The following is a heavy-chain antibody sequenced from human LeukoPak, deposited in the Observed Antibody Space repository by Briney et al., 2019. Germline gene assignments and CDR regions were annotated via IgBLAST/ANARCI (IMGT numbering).Heavy chain of an antibody. Sequence: PGGSLRLSCAASGFTFSSYGMHWVRQAPGKGLEWVAFIRYDGSNKYYADSVKGRFTISRDNSKNTLYLQMNSLRAEDMAVDYCTYCGGDCYSWFDPWGQGTLVTVSS. J-gene: IGHJ5*02. CDR3: TYCGGDCYSWFDP. V-gene: IGHV3-30*02. CDR2: IRYDGSNK. D-gene: IGHD2-21*02. CDR1: GFTFSSYG.